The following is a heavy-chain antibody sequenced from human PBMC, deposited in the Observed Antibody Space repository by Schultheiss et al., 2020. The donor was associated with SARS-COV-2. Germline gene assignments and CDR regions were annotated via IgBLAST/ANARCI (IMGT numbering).Heavy chain of an antibody. D-gene: IGHD5-18*01. CDR1: GGSISSGGYY. CDR3: ARDSGYSYGYWFDP. J-gene: IGHJ5*02. V-gene: IGHV4-61*02. Sequence: SQTLSLTCTVSGGSISSGGYYWSWIRQPAGKGLEWIGRMYFSGSTNYNPSLKSRVTISVDTSKNQFSLKLSSVTAADTAVYYCARDSGYSYGYWFDPWGQGALVTVSS. CDR2: MYFSGST.